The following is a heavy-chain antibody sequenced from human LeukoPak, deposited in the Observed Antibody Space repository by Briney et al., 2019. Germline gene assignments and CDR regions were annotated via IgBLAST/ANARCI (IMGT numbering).Heavy chain of an antibody. Sequence: GGSLRLSCAASGFTFSTYAMSWVRQAPGKGLEWVSTINGNGENTYYADSVKGRFTISRDNSKNTLYLQMSSLRDEDTAVYYCARRWYGKLGVDWFDPWGQGTLVTVSS. CDR2: INGNGENT. D-gene: IGHD3-10*01. CDR3: ARRWYGKLGVDWFDP. CDR1: GFTFSTYA. J-gene: IGHJ5*02. V-gene: IGHV3-23*01.